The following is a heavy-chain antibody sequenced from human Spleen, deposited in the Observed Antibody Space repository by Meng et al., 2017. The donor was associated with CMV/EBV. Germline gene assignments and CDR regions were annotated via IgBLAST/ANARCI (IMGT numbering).Heavy chain of an antibody. J-gene: IGHJ4*02. D-gene: IGHD2-2*01. CDR2: ISYDGSNT. CDR1: GFTFSSYA. Sequence: GESLKISCAASGFTFSSYAMHWVRQAPGKGLEWVAVISYDGSNTYYADSVKGRFTISRDNSKNTLYMQMNSLRTEDTAVYYCAREYCSSTSCYPWVYFDYWGQGTLVTVSS. V-gene: IGHV3-30-3*01. CDR3: AREYCSSTSCYPWVYFDY.